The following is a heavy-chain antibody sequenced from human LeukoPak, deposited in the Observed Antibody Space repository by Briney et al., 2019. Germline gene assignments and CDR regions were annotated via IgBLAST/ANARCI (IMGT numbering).Heavy chain of an antibody. CDR1: GYTFTSYG. Sequence: ASVKVSCKASGYTFTSYGISWVRQAPGQGLEWMGWISAYNGNTNYAQKLQGRVTMTTDTSTSTAYMELGSLRSDDTAVYYCASSPRYYYDSSGYFFDYWGQGTLVTVSS. V-gene: IGHV1-18*01. D-gene: IGHD3-22*01. J-gene: IGHJ4*02. CDR2: ISAYNGNT. CDR3: ASSPRYYYDSSGYFFDY.